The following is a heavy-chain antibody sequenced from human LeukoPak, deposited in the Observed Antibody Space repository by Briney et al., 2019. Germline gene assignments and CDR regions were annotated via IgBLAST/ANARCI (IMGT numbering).Heavy chain of an antibody. J-gene: IGHJ4*02. CDR2: ITPFNGNT. CDR1: GYTFTYRY. Sequence: SVKVSCKASGYTFTYRYLHWVRQAPGQALEWMGWITPFNGNTNYAQKFQDRVTITRDRSMSTAYMELSSLRSEDTATYYCARSRERWLPLDYWGQGTLVTVSS. CDR3: ARSRERWLPLDY. D-gene: IGHD5-24*01. V-gene: IGHV1-45*02.